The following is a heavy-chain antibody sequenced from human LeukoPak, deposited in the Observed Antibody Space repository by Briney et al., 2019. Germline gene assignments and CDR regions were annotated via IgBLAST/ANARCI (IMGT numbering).Heavy chain of an antibody. CDR2: IRSKANSYAT. J-gene: IGHJ4*02. V-gene: IGHV3-73*01. CDR3: ARAYYYDSSGYYRYFDY. CDR1: GFTFSGSA. Sequence: GGSLKLSCAASGFTFSGSAMHWVRQASVKGLEWVGRIRSKANSYATAYAASVKGRFTISRDDSKNTAYLQMNSLKTEDTAVYYCARAYYYDSSGYYRYFDYWGQGTLVAVSS. D-gene: IGHD3-22*01.